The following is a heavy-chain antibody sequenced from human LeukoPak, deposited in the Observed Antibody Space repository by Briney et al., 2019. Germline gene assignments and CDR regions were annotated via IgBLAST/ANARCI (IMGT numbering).Heavy chain of an antibody. D-gene: IGHD3-22*01. CDR1: GYSLTELS. J-gene: IGHJ4*02. CDR3: ATYYYDSSGYNDG. V-gene: IGHV1-24*01. Sequence: SVKVSCKVSGYSLTELSMNWVRQAPGKGPERRVGFDPEDGETIYAQKFQGRVTMTEDTSTDTAYMELSSLRSEDTAVYYCATYYYDSSGYNDGWGQGTLVTVSS. CDR2: FDPEDGET.